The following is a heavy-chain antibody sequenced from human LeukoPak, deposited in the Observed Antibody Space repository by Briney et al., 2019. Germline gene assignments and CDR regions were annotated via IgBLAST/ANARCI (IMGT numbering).Heavy chain of an antibody. Sequence: SETLSLTCTVSGGSISSYYWSWIRQPPGKGLEWIGYIYYSGSTNYNPSLKSRVTISVDTSKNQFSLKLSSVTAADTAVYYCARDAYYDFWSGYQRLYYYYYMDVWGKGATVTVSS. CDR3: ARDAYYDFWSGYQRLYYYYYMDV. V-gene: IGHV4-59*01. J-gene: IGHJ6*03. D-gene: IGHD3-3*01. CDR1: GGSISSYY. CDR2: IYYSGST.